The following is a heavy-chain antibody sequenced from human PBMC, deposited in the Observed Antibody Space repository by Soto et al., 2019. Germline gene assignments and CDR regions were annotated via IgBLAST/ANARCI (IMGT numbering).Heavy chain of an antibody. CDR2: ISAHNGNT. Sequence: QVHLVQSGAEVKKPGASVKVSCKGSGYTFTSYGITWVLQAPGQGLEWMGWISAHNGNTDYAQKLQGRVTVTRDASTSPAYMELRSLSSDYTAVYYCARGRYGDYWGQGALVTVSS. V-gene: IGHV1-18*01. CDR1: GYTFTSYG. J-gene: IGHJ4*02. CDR3: ARGRYGDY. D-gene: IGHD1-1*01.